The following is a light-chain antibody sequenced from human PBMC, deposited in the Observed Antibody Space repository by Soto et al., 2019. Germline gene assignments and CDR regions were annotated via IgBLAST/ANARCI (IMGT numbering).Light chain of an antibody. V-gene: IGKV1-5*01. J-gene: IGKJ1*01. CDR2: DAS. CDR3: QQYNSYSGS. CDR1: QSVSSW. Sequence: DIQMTQSPSTLSASVGDRITITCRASQSVSSWLAWYQQKPGKAPKVLIYDASRFESGVPSRFSGSGSGTEFTLTINSLQPDDFATYYCQQYNSYSGSFGQGTKVDIK.